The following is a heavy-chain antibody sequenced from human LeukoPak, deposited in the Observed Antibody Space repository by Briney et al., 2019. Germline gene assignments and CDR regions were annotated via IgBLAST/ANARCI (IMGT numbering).Heavy chain of an antibody. CDR1: GGPLSRYY. V-gene: IGHV4-34*01. Sequence: SEALPLPYVVYGGPLSRYYWKGMRPPPARGRAGMGETNPRGSTDYTPSLKSRVTISIDTSKNQFSLKLSSVTAADTAVYFCARSGRPTSWSSMDVWGKGTTVTVSS. D-gene: IGHD2-2*01. J-gene: IGHJ6*03. CDR3: ARSGRPTSWSSMDV. CDR2: TNPRGST.